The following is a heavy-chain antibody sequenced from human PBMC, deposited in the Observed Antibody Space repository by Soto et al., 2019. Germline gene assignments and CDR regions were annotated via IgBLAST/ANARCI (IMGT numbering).Heavy chain of an antibody. D-gene: IGHD6-19*01. CDR1: GGTFSSYA. V-gene: IGHV1-69*13. CDR2: IIPIFGTA. CDR3: ARAKIAVAGTGDAFDI. Sequence: ASVKVSCKASGGTFSSYAISWVRQAPGQGLEWMGGIIPIFGTANYAQKFQGRVTITADESTSTAYMELSSLRSEDTAVYYCARAKIAVAGTGDAFDIWGQGTMVTVSS. J-gene: IGHJ3*02.